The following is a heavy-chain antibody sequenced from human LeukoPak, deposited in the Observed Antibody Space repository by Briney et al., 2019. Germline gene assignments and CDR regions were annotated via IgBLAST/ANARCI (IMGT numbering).Heavy chain of an antibody. D-gene: IGHD6-13*01. Sequence: GGSLRLSCAASGFTVSSNYTTWVRQAPEKGLEWVSIIYSDGSTYYTDSVQGRFTISRDNSRNTLYLQMNSLRAEDTAVYYCAKGAAADDFYGMDVWGQGTTVTVSS. CDR1: GFTVSSNY. V-gene: IGHV3-53*05. CDR2: IYSDGST. CDR3: AKGAAADDFYGMDV. J-gene: IGHJ6*02.